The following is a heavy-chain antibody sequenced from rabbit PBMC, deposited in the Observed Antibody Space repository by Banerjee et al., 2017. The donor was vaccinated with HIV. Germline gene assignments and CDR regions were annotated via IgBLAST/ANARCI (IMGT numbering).Heavy chain of an antibody. CDR3: VRDRTRYSYDDYGDRAINL. V-gene: IGHV1S45*01. D-gene: IGHD2-1*01. Sequence: QEQLEESGGDLVKPEGSLTLTCTASGFSFSSSYWIWWVRQAPGKGLEWIGCIYGGDSGSTYYASWAKGRFTISSHNAQNTLYLQLNSLTAADTATYFCVRDRTRYSYDDYGDRAINLWGPGTLVTVS. CDR1: GFSFSSSYW. J-gene: IGHJ4*01. CDR2: IYGGDSGST.